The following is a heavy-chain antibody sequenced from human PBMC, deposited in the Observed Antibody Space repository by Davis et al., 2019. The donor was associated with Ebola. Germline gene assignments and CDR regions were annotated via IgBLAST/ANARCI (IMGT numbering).Heavy chain of an antibody. CDR3: ARATSIAAANDY. V-gene: IGHV1-69*13. Sequence: SVKVSCKASGGTFSSYAISWVRQAPGQGLEWMGGIIPIFGTANYAQKFQGRVTITADESTSTAYMELSSLRSEDTAVYYCARATSIAAANDYWGQGTLVTVSS. D-gene: IGHD6-6*01. CDR2: IIPIFGTA. CDR1: GGTFSSYA. J-gene: IGHJ4*02.